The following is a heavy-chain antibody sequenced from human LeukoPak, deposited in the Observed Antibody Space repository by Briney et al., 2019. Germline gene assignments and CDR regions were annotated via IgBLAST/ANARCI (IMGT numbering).Heavy chain of an antibody. CDR3: ARDRLTSGSYFFDY. D-gene: IGHD1-26*01. V-gene: IGHV3-48*01. J-gene: IGHJ4*02. Sequence: GGSLRLSCAASAFTFSDYSMNWVRQAPGKGLEWIPYISGRSSTIYYADSVRGRFTISRDNAKNSMYLQMNSLRAEDTAVYYCARDRLTSGSYFFDYWGQGTPVTVSS. CDR1: AFTFSDYS. CDR2: ISGRSSTI.